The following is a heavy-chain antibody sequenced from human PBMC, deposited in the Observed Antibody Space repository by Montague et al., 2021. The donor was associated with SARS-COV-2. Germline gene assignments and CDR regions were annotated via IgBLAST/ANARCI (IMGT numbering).Heavy chain of an antibody. Sequence: SETLSLTCIVSGGSISSSSYHWGWIRQPPGKGLEWIGTIYYSGSTYYNPSLKSRVTISIDAAKSQFSLNLYSVTAADTALYYCARRAHRGVRGLDAWGQGTLVTVSS. D-gene: IGHD3-10*01. V-gene: IGHV4-39*01. J-gene: IGHJ3*01. CDR2: IYYSGST. CDR1: GGSISSSSYH. CDR3: ARRAHRGVRGLDA.